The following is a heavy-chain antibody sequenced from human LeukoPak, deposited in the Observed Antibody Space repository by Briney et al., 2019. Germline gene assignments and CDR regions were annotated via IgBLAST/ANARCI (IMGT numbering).Heavy chain of an antibody. J-gene: IGHJ4*02. CDR3: ARGPPLDY. CDR1: GGSISSYY. Sequence: SETLSLTCTVSGGSISSYYWSWIRQPPGKGLEWIGYIDYSGSTNYNPSLRSRVTISVDRSKNQFSLKVRSVTAADTAVYYCARGPPLDYWGQGTLVTVSS. CDR2: IDYSGST. V-gene: IGHV4-59*08.